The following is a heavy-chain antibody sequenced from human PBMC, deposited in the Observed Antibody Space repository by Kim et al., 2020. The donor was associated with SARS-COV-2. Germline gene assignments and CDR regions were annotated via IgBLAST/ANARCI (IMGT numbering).Heavy chain of an antibody. V-gene: IGHV1-69*13. CDR3: AREYYDILTGYYRHKNYYYDGMDV. Sequence: SVKVSCKASGGTFSSYAISWVRQAPGQGLEWMGGIIPIFGTANYAQKFQGRVTITADESTSTAYMELSSLRSEDTAVYYCAREYYDILTGYYRHKNYYYDGMDVWGQGTTVTVSS. CDR2: IIPIFGTA. CDR1: GGTFSSYA. D-gene: IGHD3-9*01. J-gene: IGHJ6*02.